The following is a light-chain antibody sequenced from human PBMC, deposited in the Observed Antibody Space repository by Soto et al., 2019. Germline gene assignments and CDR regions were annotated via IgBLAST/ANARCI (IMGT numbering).Light chain of an antibody. Sequence: EIVLTQSPGTLSLSPGERATLSCRASQSVSSRSLAWYQQKPGQAPRLLMYGASSRATGIPDRFSGSGSGTDFTLTISRLEPEDFAVYYCQHYGGSPWTFGQGTKVEIK. CDR3: QHYGGSPWT. J-gene: IGKJ1*01. CDR1: QSVSSRS. CDR2: GAS. V-gene: IGKV3-20*01.